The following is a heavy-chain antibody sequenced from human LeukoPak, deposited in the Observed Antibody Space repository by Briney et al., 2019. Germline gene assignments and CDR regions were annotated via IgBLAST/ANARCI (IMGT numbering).Heavy chain of an antibody. CDR2: ISYDGSNK. D-gene: IGHD3-9*01. V-gene: IGHV3-30*04. CDR3: ARVRGPYDILTGYFDY. J-gene: IGHJ4*02. CDR1: GFTFGSYA. Sequence: GRSLRLSCAASGFTFGSYAMHWVRQAPGKGLEWVAVISYDGSNKYYADSVKGRFTISRDNSKNTLYLQMNSLRAEDTAVYYCARVRGPYDILTGYFDYWGQGTLVTVSS.